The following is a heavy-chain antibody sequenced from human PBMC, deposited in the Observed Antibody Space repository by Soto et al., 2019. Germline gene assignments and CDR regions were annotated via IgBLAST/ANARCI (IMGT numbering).Heavy chain of an antibody. CDR1: GFTFSNAW. J-gene: IGHJ6*03. Sequence: EVQLVESGGGLVKPGGSLRLSCAASGFTFSNAWMSWVRQAPGKGLEWVGRIKSKTDGGTTDYAAPVKGRFTISRDDSKNTLYLQMNSLKTEDTAVYYCTTCQFFFVEKPEVRYMDVWGKGTTVTVSS. CDR3: TTCQFFFVEKPEVRYMDV. D-gene: IGHD3-10*01. CDR2: IKSKTDGGTT. V-gene: IGHV3-15*01.